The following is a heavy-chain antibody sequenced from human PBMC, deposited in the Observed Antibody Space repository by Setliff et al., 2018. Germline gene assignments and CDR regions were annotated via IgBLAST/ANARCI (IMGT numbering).Heavy chain of an antibody. J-gene: IGHJ5*02. CDR3: ARVLVLGYNWFDP. Sequence: ETLSLTCTVSGDSISSTSYQWGWVRQPPGKGLEWIGSIYYTGTAYYNPSFKSRVTISIDTSKNQFSLKVNSVTAADTAVYFCARVLVLGYNWFDPWGQGTLVTVSS. D-gene: IGHD3-10*01. V-gene: IGHV4-39*01. CDR1: GDSISSTSYQ. CDR2: IYYTGTA.